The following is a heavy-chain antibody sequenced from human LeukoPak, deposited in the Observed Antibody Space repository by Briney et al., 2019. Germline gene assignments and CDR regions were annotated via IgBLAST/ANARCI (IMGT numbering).Heavy chain of an antibody. J-gene: IGHJ6*03. D-gene: IGHD3-3*01. CDR3: ARPPVYDFWSGYVGGYYMDV. V-gene: IGHV4-34*01. CDR2: INHSGST. Sequence: PSETLSLTCAVYGGSFNGYYWSWIRQPPGKGLEWIGEINHSGSTNYNPSLKSRVTISVDTSKNQFSLKLSSVTAADTAVYYCARPPVYDFWSGYVGGYYMDVWGKGTTVTVSS. CDR1: GGSFNGYY.